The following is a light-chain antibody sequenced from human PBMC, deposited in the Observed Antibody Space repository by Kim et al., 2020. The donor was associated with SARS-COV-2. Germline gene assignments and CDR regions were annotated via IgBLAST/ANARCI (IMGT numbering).Light chain of an antibody. CDR2: DNF. CDR1: NSNVGSNF. Sequence: QSVVTQPPSASGTPGQRVTISCSGSNSNVGSNFVFWYQQLPGTAPKLLVYDNFQRPSGVPDRFSGSKSGTSASLAIGGLRSEDEADYYCSSWDDSLSTLVFGGGTQLTVL. J-gene: IGLJ2*01. CDR3: SSWDDSLSTLV. V-gene: IGLV1-47*02.